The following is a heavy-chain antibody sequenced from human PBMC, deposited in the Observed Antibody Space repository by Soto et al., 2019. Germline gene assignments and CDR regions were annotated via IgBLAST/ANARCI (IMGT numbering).Heavy chain of an antibody. CDR3: AREPSNSNYFGR. J-gene: IGHJ4*02. V-gene: IGHV1-3*01. CDR2: INAGNGTT. D-gene: IGHD3-10*01. CDR1: GYTFTSYA. Sequence: ASVKVSCKASGYTFTSYAMHWVRQAPGQRLEWMGWINAGNGTTKYSQKFQGRVTITRDTSASTAYLDLSSLRSEDTAVYICAREPSNSNYFGRWGRGTLVTVGS.